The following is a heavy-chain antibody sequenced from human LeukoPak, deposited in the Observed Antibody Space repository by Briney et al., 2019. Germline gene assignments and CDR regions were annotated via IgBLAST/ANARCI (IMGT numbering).Heavy chain of an antibody. V-gene: IGHV3-7*01. D-gene: IGHD3-10*01. CDR3: ARELWFGEAMGAPDY. CDR2: IKQDGSEK. CDR1: GFTFSYYW. Sequence: GGSLRLSCAASGFTFSYYWMTWVRQAPGKGLEWVANIKQDGSEKYFVDSGKGRFTISRDNAKNSLYLQMNSLRAEDTAVYYCARELWFGEAMGAPDYWGQGTLVTVSS. J-gene: IGHJ4*02.